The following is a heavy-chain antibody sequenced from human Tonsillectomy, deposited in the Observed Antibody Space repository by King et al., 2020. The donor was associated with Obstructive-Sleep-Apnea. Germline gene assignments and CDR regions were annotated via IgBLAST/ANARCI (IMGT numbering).Heavy chain of an antibody. V-gene: IGHV3-21*01. CDR2: ITASSSHI. Sequence: VQLVESGGGLVKPGGSLRLSCVSSGFSFSGYSMNWVRQAPGEGLEWVSSITASSSHIYYADSVKGRFTISRDNSRNTLFLQMDSLRAEDTAIYYCARDALAHRIILATWGQGTLVTVSS. CDR3: ARDALAHRIILAT. D-gene: IGHD6-6*01. J-gene: IGHJ5*02. CDR1: GFSFSGYS.